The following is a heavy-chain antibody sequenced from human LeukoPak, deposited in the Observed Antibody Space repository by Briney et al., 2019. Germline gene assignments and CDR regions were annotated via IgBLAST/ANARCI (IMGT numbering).Heavy chain of an antibody. V-gene: IGHV1-2*02. Sequence: ASVKVSCKASGYTFTGYYIHWVRQAPGQGLEWMGWINPNSGGTSYAQKFQGRVTMTRDTSISTAYMELSRLRSDDTAVYYCARRGRYCSSTSCYMVGWFDPWGQGTLVTVPS. CDR3: ARRGRYCSSTSCYMVGWFDP. CDR1: GYTFTGYY. CDR2: INPNSGGT. D-gene: IGHD2-2*02. J-gene: IGHJ5*02.